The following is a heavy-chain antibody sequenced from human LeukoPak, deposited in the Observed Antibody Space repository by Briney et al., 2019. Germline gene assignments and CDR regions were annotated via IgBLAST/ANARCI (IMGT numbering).Heavy chain of an antibody. CDR1: GGSLSGSY. V-gene: IGHV4-34*01. D-gene: IGHD3-3*01. CDR3: ARARRDSGYYKVDY. CDR2: INHSGSA. Sequence: PSETLSLTCAVYGGSLSGSYWSWIRQPPGKGLEWIGEINHSGSANYNPSLKSRVTLSIDKSKNQFSLHVNSVTAADTAVYYCARARRDSGYYKVDYWGQGTLVTVSS. J-gene: IGHJ4*02.